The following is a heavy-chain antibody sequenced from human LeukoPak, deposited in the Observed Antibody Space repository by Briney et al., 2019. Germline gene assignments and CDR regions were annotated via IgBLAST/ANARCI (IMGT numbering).Heavy chain of an antibody. CDR2: INSDGSST. D-gene: IGHD3-22*01. V-gene: IGHV3-74*01. CDR1: GFTFSSNW. CDR3: TRHVYDSSGYVDY. J-gene: IGHJ4*02. Sequence: GGSLRLSCAASGFTFSSNWMHWVRQAPGKGLVWVSRINSDGSSTDYADSVKGRFTISRDNAKNTLYLQMNSLRAEDTAVYYCTRHVYDSSGYVDYWGQGALVTVSS.